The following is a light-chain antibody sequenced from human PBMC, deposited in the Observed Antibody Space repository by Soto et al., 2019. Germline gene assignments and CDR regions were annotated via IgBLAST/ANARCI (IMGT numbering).Light chain of an antibody. Sequence: QSALTQPASVSGSPGQSITISCTGTNSDVGNYNYVSWYQQHPGKAPKLMIYEVSNRPSGVSNRFSGSKSGNTASLTISGLQAEDEADYYCSSYTSSTDYVFGAGTKVTVL. J-gene: IGLJ1*01. CDR1: NSDVGNYNY. V-gene: IGLV2-14*01. CDR2: EVS. CDR3: SSYTSSTDYV.